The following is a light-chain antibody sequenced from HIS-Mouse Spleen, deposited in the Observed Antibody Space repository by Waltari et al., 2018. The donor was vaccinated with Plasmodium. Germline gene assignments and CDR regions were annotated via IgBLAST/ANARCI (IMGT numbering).Light chain of an antibody. Sequence: EIVMTQSPATLSVSPGERANISCRASQSVSSNLAWSQQKPGQAPRLLIYGASTRATGIPARFSGSGSGTEFTLTISSLQSEDFAVYYCQQYNNWSFTFGPGTKVDIK. CDR3: QQYNNWSFT. CDR2: GAS. V-gene: IGKV3-15*01. J-gene: IGKJ3*01. CDR1: QSVSSN.